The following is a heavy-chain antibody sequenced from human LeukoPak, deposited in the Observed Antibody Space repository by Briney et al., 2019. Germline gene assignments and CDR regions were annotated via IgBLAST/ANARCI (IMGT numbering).Heavy chain of an antibody. Sequence: SETLSLTCTFSGGSINNFYWSWIRQPAGKGLEWIGRIHASENINYNPSLKSRVTMSLDTSRNQFSLKLSSVTAADTAVYYCARGSNYYGSGSAYYYYMDVWGKGTTVTVSS. D-gene: IGHD3-10*01. CDR2: IHASENI. V-gene: IGHV4-4*07. J-gene: IGHJ6*03. CDR3: ARGSNYYGSGSAYYYYMDV. CDR1: GGSINNFY.